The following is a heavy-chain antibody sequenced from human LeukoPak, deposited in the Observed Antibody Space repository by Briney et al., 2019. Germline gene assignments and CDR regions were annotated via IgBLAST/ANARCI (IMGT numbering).Heavy chain of an antibody. Sequence: SETLSLTCTVSGGSISSSSYYWGWIRQPPGKGLEWIGSIYYSGSTYYNPSLKSRVTISVDTSKNQFSLKLSSVTAADTAVYYCARPSKFYDSTGGAFDIWGQGTMVTVSS. J-gene: IGHJ3*02. V-gene: IGHV4-39*01. CDR1: GGSISSSSYY. D-gene: IGHD3-22*01. CDR3: ARPSKFYDSTGGAFDI. CDR2: IYYSGST.